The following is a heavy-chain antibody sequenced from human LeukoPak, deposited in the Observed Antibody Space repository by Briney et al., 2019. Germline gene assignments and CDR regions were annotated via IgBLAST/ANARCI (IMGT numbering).Heavy chain of an antibody. CDR3: ARVGKNGWDFDH. CDR2: ISSSGSSI. Sequence: QSGGSLRLSCAASGFTFSSYEMNWVRQAPGKGLEWVSYISSSGSSIYYADSVKGRFTISRDNTKNSVYLEMKSLRADDTAVYYCARVGKNGWDFDHWGQGTRVTVSS. J-gene: IGHJ4*02. CDR1: GFTFSSYE. V-gene: IGHV3-48*03. D-gene: IGHD6-19*01.